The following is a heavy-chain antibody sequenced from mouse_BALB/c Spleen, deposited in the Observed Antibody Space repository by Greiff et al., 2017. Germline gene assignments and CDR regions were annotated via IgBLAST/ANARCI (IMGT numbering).Heavy chain of an antibody. J-gene: IGHJ3*01. CDR2: ISYSGST. D-gene: IGHD3-1*01. V-gene: IGHV3-2*02. CDR3: AREHSSGSPWFAY. CDR1: GYSITSDYA. Sequence: EVQLQESGPGLVKPSQSLSLTCTVTGYSITSDYAWNWIRQFPGNKLEWMGYISYSGSTSYNPSLKSRISITRDTSKNQFFLQLNSVTTEDTATYYCAREHSSGSPWFAYWGQGTLVTVSA.